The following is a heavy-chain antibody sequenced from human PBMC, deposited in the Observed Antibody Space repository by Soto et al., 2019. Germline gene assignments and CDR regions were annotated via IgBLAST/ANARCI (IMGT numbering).Heavy chain of an antibody. CDR1: GGSISSSSYY. CDR2: IYYSGST. V-gene: IGHV4-39*01. D-gene: IGHD3-10*01. Sequence: SETLSLTCTVSGGSISSSSYYWGWIRQPPGKGLEWIGSIYYSGSTYYNPSLKSRVTISVDTSKNQFSLKLSSVTAADTAVYYCARVGSGSYPYYYYYGMDVWGQGTTVT. CDR3: ARVGSGSYPYYYYYGMDV. J-gene: IGHJ6*02.